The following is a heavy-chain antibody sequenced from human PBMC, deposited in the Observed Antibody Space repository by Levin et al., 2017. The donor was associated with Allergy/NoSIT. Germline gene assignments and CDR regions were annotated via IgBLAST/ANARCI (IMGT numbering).Heavy chain of an antibody. CDR2: IKQDGSET. V-gene: IGHV3-7*01. Sequence: GGSLRLSCAASGFTFTNYWMSWVRQAPGKGLEWVANIKQDGSETYYVDSVKGRFTISRDNAKNSLYLHMDGLRAEDTAVYYCARVPRNGDYPNTYFDYWGQGTLVTVSS. D-gene: IGHD4-17*01. CDR1: GFTFTNYW. J-gene: IGHJ4*02. CDR3: ARVPRNGDYPNTYFDY.